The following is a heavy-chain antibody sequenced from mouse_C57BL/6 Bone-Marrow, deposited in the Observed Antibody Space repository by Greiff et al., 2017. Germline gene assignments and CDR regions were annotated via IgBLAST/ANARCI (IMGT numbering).Heavy chain of an antibody. CDR3: ARVGQRDHY. J-gene: IGHJ2*01. CDR2: INPGSGGT. Sequence: QVQLKESGAELVRPGTSVKVSCKASGYAFTNYLIEWVKQRPGQGLEWIGVINPGSGGTNYNEKFKGKATLTADKSSSTAYMQLSSLTSEDSAVYFCARVGQRDHYWGQGTTLTVSS. CDR1: GYAFTNYL. D-gene: IGHD3-3*01. V-gene: IGHV1-54*01.